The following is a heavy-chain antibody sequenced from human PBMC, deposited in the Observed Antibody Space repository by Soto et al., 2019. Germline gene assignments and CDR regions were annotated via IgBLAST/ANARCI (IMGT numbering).Heavy chain of an antibody. CDR3: AGGGGLTIFGGGWFDP. CDR2: VFYSGTT. Sequence: SETLSLTCTVSGGSISGYYWNWIRQPPGKGVEWIGYVFYSGTTHYNPSFESRVTMSVDTSKKQFSLKLNSVTAADTAVYYCAGGGGLTIFGGGWFDPWGQGTLVTVSS. D-gene: IGHD3-3*01. V-gene: IGHV4-59*01. CDR1: GGSISGYY. J-gene: IGHJ5*02.